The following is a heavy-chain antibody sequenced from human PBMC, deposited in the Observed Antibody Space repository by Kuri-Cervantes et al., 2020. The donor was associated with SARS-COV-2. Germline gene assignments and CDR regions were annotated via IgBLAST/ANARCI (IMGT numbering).Heavy chain of an antibody. J-gene: IGHJ4*02. CDR2: IWYDGSNK. CDR3: AREGYYYGSGNDY. D-gene: IGHD3-10*01. V-gene: IGHV3-33*01. Sequence: LSLTCAASGFTFSSYGMHWVRQAPGKGLEWVAVIWYDGSNKYYADSVKGRFTISRDNSKNTLYLQMNSLRAEDTAVYYCAREGYYYGSGNDYWGQGTLVTDSS. CDR1: GFTFSSYG.